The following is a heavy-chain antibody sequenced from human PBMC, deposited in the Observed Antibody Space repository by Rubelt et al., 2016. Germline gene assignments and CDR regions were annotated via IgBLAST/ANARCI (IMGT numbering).Heavy chain of an antibody. J-gene: IGHJ5*02. CDR3: AFAGGYDILTGGWFDP. CDR2: IFSNDEK. V-gene: IGHV2-26*01. D-gene: IGHD3-9*01. CDR1: GFSLRNARMG. Sequence: QVTLKESGPVLVKPTETLTLTCTVSGFSLRNARMGVSWLRQPPGKALEWLAHIFSNDEKPYSTSLKSRLTVANDTSKCLVVLTMTNMDPGDTATCYCAFAGGYDILTGGWFDPWGQGTLVTVSS.